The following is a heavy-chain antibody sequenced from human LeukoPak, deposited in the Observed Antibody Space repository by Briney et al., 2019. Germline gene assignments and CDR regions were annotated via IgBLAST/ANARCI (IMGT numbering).Heavy chain of an antibody. J-gene: IGHJ3*02. CDR1: GFTFSSYE. V-gene: IGHV3-48*03. D-gene: IGHD3-10*01. CDR2: ISGSGGTI. Sequence: GGSLRLSCAASGFTFSSYEMNWVRQAPGKGLHWFSYISGSGGTIYYADSVEGRFTISRDNAKNSLYLQMNSLRAEDTAVYYCAREGAGSMVRGLDDAFDIWGQGTMVTVSS. CDR3: AREGAGSMVRGLDDAFDI.